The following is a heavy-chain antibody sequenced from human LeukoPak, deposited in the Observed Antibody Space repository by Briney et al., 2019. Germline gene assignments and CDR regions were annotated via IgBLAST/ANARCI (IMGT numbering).Heavy chain of an antibody. J-gene: IGHJ4*02. V-gene: IGHV5-51*01. D-gene: IGHD1-1*01. Sequence: GESLKISCKGSGYSFTYYWIGWVRQMPGKGLEWMGIIYPGDSDTRYRPSVQGQVTNTVDKSISTAYLQWSSLKASDTAMYYCARQDGNSKYYFDYWGQGTLVTVSS. CDR2: IYPGDSDT. CDR3: ARQDGNSKYYFDY. CDR1: GYSFTYYW.